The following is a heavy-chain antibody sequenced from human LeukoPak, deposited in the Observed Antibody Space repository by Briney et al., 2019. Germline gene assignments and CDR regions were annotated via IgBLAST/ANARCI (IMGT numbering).Heavy chain of an antibody. J-gene: IGHJ4*02. CDR3: AKGMITFGGVTAPFDY. D-gene: IGHD3-16*01. CDR1: GFTFSSYS. Sequence: GGSLRLSCAASGFTFSSYSMSWVRQAPGKGLEWVSAISGSGGSTYYAGSVKGRFTISRDNSKNTLYLQMNSLRAEDTAVYYCAKGMITFGGVTAPFDYWGQGTLVTVSS. CDR2: ISGSGGST. V-gene: IGHV3-23*01.